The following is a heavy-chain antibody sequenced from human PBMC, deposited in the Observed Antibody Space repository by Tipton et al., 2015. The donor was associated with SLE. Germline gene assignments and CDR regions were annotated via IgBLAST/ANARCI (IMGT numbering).Heavy chain of an antibody. CDR2: MFYTGNT. J-gene: IGHJ4*02. D-gene: IGHD3-16*01. CDR3: ARYVENDGIFDS. Sequence: TLSLTCTVSGASVSSSVYSWGWIRQPPGKGLQWIGAMFYTGNTFYNPSLKSRVTISVDTSKNHFSLELSSVTAADTALYYCARYVENDGIFDSWGQGTLVTVSS. V-gene: IGHV4-39*07. CDR1: GASVSSSVYS.